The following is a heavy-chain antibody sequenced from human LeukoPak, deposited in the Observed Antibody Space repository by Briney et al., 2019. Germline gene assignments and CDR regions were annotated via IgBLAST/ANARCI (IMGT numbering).Heavy chain of an antibody. CDR1: GGSFSGDF. CDR2: INHSGST. J-gene: IGHJ3*02. Sequence: SETLSLTCAVYGGSFSGDFWSWLRQSPGKGLEWIGEINHSGSTNYNPSLKSRVTISVDTSKNQFSLKLSSVTAADTAVYYCARRMLEMATISRSAFDIWGQGTMVTVSS. V-gene: IGHV4-34*01. CDR3: ARRMLEMATISRSAFDI. D-gene: IGHD5-24*01.